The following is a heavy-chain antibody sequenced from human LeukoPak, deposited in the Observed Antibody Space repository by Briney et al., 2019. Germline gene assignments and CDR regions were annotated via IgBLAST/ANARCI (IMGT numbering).Heavy chain of an antibody. CDR3: ARGSIVDTAMVAYYYGMDV. Sequence: GGSLRLSCAASGFTFSDFYMSWIRQAPGKGLEWVSYISSSGSTIYYADSVKGRFTISRDNAKNSLYLQMNSLRAEDTAVYYCARGSIVDTAMVAYYYGMDVWGQGTTVTVSS. D-gene: IGHD5-18*01. CDR2: ISSSGSTI. V-gene: IGHV3-11*01. CDR1: GFTFSDFY. J-gene: IGHJ6*02.